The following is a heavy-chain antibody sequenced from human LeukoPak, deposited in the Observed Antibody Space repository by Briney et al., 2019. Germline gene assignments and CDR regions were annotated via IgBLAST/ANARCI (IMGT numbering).Heavy chain of an antibody. CDR2: ISSSGSST. Sequence: PGGSLRLSCAASGFTFRIYPMSWVRQAPGKGLEWDSGISSSGSSTYYADSVKGRFTISRDTSKNTLYLQMNSLRAEDTAVYYCARDVYYGSGSFPNAFDIWGQGTMVTVSS. CDR3: ARDVYYGSGSFPNAFDI. J-gene: IGHJ3*02. CDR1: GFTFRIYP. D-gene: IGHD3-10*01. V-gene: IGHV3-23*01.